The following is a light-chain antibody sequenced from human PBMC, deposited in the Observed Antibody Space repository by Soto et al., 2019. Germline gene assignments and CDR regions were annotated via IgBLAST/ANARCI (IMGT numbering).Light chain of an antibody. CDR2: AAS. V-gene: IGKV1-39*01. CDR3: QQRKT. J-gene: IGKJ1*01. CDR1: QSISSY. Sequence: DIQMTQSPSSLSASVGDRVTITCRAGQSISSYLNWYQQKPGKAPKLLIYAASRLQSGVPSRFSGSGSGTDFTLTISSLQPEDFATYYCQQRKTFGQGTKVEIK.